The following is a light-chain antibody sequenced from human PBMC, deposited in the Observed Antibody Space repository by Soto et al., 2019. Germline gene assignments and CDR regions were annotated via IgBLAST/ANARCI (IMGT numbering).Light chain of an antibody. CDR3: GSITSSSTSV. Sequence: QSVLRQPASVSWSPGQSITISCTGTSSDVGGYEYVSWYQHQPGKAPKLIIYDVTNRPSGVSNRFSGSKSGNTASLTISGIQTEDEADYYCGSITSSSTSVFGTGTKVNVL. J-gene: IGLJ1*01. V-gene: IGLV2-14*01. CDR1: SSDVGGYEY. CDR2: DVT.